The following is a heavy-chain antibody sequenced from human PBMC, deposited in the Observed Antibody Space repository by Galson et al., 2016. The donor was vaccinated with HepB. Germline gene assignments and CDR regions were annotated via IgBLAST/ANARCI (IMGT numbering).Heavy chain of an antibody. CDR1: GFSFSNYA. CDR3: ARTHDGTGYYLGNAFDI. J-gene: IGHJ3*02. D-gene: IGHD3-22*01. CDR2: ISYDGSNE. V-gene: IGHV3-30-3*01. Sequence: LRLSCAASGFSFSNYAMHWVRQAPGKGLEWVAIISYDGSNEYNADSVKGRFSISRDNSKNTLYLQMNSLRAEDTDMYYCARTHDGTGYYLGNAFDIWGQGTRVTVSS.